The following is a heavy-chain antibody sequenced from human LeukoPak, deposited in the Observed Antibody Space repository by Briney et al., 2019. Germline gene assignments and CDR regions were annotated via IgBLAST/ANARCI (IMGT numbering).Heavy chain of an antibody. J-gene: IGHJ6*03. Sequence: PSEALSLTCTVSGGSSSSSSYYWGWIRQPPGKGLEWIGSIYYSGSTYYNPSLKSRVTISVDTSKNQFSLKLSSVTAADTAVYYCARRPVVPAASTYYYYYMDVWGKGTTVTVSS. CDR1: GGSSSSSSYY. CDR2: IYYSGST. V-gene: IGHV4-39*01. CDR3: ARRPVVPAASTYYYYYMDV. D-gene: IGHD2-2*01.